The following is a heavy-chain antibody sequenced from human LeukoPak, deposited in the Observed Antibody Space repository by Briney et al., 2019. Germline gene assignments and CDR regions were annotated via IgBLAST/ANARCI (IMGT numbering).Heavy chain of an antibody. CDR3: ATAPVSVGARRRNYYYYYMDV. CDR1: GYTFTGYY. Sequence: ASVKVSYKASGYTFTGYYMHWVRQVPGQGLEWMGWINPNSGGTNYAQKFQGRVTMTRDTSISTAYMELSRLRSDDTAVYYCATAPVSVGARRRNYYYYYMDVWGKGTTVTVSS. V-gene: IGHV1-2*02. D-gene: IGHD6-6*01. CDR2: INPNSGGT. J-gene: IGHJ6*03.